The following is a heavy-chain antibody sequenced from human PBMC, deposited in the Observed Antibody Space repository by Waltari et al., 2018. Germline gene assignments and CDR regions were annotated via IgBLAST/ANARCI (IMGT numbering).Heavy chain of an antibody. V-gene: IGHV3-66*02. CDR3: ARDSRYSGNFDY. J-gene: IGHJ4*02. CDR1: GFTVSSNY. D-gene: IGHD1-26*01. CDR2: IYSGGST. Sequence: EVQLVESGGGLVQPGGSLRLSCAASGFTVSSNYMSWVRQAPGKGVEWVSVIYSGGSTYYADSVKGRFTISRDNSKNTLYLQMNSLRAEDTAVYYCARDSRYSGNFDYWGQGTLVTVSS.